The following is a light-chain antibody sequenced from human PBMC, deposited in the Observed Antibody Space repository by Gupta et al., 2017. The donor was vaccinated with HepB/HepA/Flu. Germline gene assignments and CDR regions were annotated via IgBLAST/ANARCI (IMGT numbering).Light chain of an antibody. V-gene: IGLV2-11*01. CDR2: DVR. CDR3: CSYSGSYNVI. CDR1: KSDVGGYNY. J-gene: IGLJ2*01. Sequence: QSVLTQPRPVSGSPGQSVTISCPGTKSDVGGYNYVSWYHQHPGKVPKLIIYDVRERPSGVPDRFSGSKSGNTASLTISGLRAEDEADYHCCSYSGSYNVIFGGGTKLTVL.